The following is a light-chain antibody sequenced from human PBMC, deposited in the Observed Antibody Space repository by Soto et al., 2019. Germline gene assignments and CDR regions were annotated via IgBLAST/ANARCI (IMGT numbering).Light chain of an antibody. CDR3: EQLNSYPIT. CDR1: QGISSY. J-gene: IGKJ5*01. Sequence: DIQMTQSPSFLSASVGDRFPITCRASQGISSYLAWYQQKPGKATKLLIYAASTLQSGVPSRFSGSGSGTEFTLTISSLQPEDFATYYCEQLNSYPITFGQGTRLEI. CDR2: AAS. V-gene: IGKV1-9*01.